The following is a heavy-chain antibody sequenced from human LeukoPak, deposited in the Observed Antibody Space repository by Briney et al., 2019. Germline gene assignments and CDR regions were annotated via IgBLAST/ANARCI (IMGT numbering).Heavy chain of an antibody. CDR2: ISSSSSYI. CDR1: GFTFSSYS. J-gene: IGHJ5*02. D-gene: IGHD6-19*01. Sequence: GGSLRLSCAASGFTFSSYSMNWVRQAPGKGLEWVSSISSSSSYIYYADSVKGRFTISRDNAKNSLYLQMNSLKAEDTAVYYCARSSGWGNWFDPWGQGTLVTVSS. CDR3: ARSSGWGNWFDP. V-gene: IGHV3-21*01.